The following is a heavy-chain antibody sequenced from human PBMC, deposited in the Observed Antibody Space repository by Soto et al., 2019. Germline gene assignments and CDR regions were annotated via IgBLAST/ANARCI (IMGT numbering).Heavy chain of an antibody. V-gene: IGHV1-18*01. CDR1: GYTFTGYA. Sequence: ASVKVSCKASGYTFTGYAMHWVRQAPGQRLEWMGWISAYNGNTNYAQKLQGRVTMTTDTSTSTAYMELRSLRSDDTAVYYCARDRSSSDYWGQGTLVTVSS. CDR2: ISAYNGNT. J-gene: IGHJ4*02. D-gene: IGHD6-6*01. CDR3: ARDRSSSDY.